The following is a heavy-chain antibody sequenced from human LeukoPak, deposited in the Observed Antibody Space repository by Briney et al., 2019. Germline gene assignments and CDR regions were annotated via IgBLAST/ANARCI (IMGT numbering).Heavy chain of an antibody. CDR2: INGGNGKT. Sequence: ASVKVSCKASGYTFISYAMHWVRQAPGQRLEWMGWINGGNGKTKYSQEFQGRVTLTRDTSASTAYMELSSLRSEDTAVYYCARGDYGDYLTFGYWGQGTLVTVSS. CDR3: ARGDYGDYLTFGY. CDR1: GYTFISYA. J-gene: IGHJ4*02. D-gene: IGHD4-17*01. V-gene: IGHV1-3*01.